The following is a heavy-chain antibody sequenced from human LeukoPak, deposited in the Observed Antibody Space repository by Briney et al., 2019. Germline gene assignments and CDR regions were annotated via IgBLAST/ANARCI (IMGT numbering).Heavy chain of an antibody. J-gene: IGHJ4*02. D-gene: IGHD5-12*01. CDR3: ATVDVGRGGSFDF. CDR2: INTNTGHP. Sequence: GASVKVSCKASGYTFVRYAMNWVRQAPGQGLEWMGWINTNTGHPTYAQGFTGRFVFSLDPSVNTAFLQINSLETDDTAVYFRATVDVGRGGSFDFWGQGTLVSVSS. CDR1: GYTFVRYA. V-gene: IGHV7-4-1*02.